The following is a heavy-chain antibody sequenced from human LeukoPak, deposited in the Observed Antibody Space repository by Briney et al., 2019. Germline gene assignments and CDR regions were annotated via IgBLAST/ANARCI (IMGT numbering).Heavy chain of an antibody. CDR1: GYTFTSYA. CDR2: IHAGTGNT. D-gene: IGHD1-1*01. CDR3: ARDITTGTTRFDP. Sequence: ASVNVSCKASGYTFTSYAVHWVRQAPGQRLEWMGWIHAGTGNTKYSQKFQGRVTITRDTSANTVYMELSRLRPEDTAVYYCARDITTGTTRFDPWGQGTLVTVSS. J-gene: IGHJ5*02. V-gene: IGHV1-3*01.